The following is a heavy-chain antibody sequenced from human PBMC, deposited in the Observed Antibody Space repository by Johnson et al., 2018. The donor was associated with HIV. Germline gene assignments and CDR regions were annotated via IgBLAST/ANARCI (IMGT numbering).Heavy chain of an antibody. Sequence: VQLVESGGGVVQPGGSLRLSCAASGFTFSSYGMHWVRQAPGKGLEWVSVIYSGGSTYYADSVKGRFTISRDNSKNTLYLQMNSLRAEDTAVYYCAISAEDYYDSSAVPMDAFDIWGQGTMVTVSS. J-gene: IGHJ3*02. CDR2: IYSGGST. V-gene: IGHV3-NL1*01. D-gene: IGHD3-22*01. CDR1: GFTFSSYG. CDR3: AISAEDYYDSSAVPMDAFDI.